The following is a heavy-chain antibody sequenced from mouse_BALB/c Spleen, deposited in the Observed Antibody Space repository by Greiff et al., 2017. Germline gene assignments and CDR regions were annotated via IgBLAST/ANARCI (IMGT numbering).Heavy chain of an antibody. CDR2: IRSKSNNYAT. CDR3: VRRGGNYAMDY. CDR1: GFTFNTYA. Sequence: GGGLVQPKGSLKLSCAASGFTFNTYAMNWVRQAPGKGLERVARIRSKSNNYATYYADSVKDRFTISRDDSQSMLYLQMNNLKTEDTAMYYCVRRGGNYAMDYWGQGISVTVSS. J-gene: IGHJ4*01. V-gene: IGHV10-1*02.